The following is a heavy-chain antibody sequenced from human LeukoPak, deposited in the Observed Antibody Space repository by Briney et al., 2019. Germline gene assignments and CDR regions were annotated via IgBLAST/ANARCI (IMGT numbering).Heavy chain of an antibody. CDR1: GFTFSTYA. V-gene: IGHV3-30-3*01. Sequence: GGSLRLSCAASGFTFSTYALHWVRQAPGKGLEWVAVISNDGSIKYYADSVKGRFTISRDDSKLYLQMNSLRAEDTAVYYCARDPNVGYFHYWGPGTLVTVSS. CDR3: ARDPNVGYFHY. D-gene: IGHD1-26*01. CDR2: ISNDGSIK. J-gene: IGHJ4*02.